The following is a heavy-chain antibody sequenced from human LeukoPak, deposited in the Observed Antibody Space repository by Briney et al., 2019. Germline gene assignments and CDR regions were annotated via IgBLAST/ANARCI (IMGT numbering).Heavy chain of an antibody. V-gene: IGHV1-69*13. CDR2: IIPIFGTA. CDR1: GGTFSSYA. D-gene: IGHD3-3*01. Sequence: SVKVSCKASGGTFSSYAISWVRQAPGQGLEWMGGIIPIFGTANYAQKFQGRVTITADESTSTAYMELSSLRSEDTAVYYCARAATRITIFGVVIMPPSIGYMYYYYGMDVWGQGTTVTVSS. CDR3: ARAATRITIFGVVIMPPSIGYMYYYYGMDV. J-gene: IGHJ6*02.